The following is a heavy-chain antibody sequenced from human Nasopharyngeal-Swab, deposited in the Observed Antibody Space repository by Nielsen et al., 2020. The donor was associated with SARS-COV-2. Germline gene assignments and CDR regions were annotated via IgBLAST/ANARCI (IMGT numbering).Heavy chain of an antibody. V-gene: IGHV4-34*01. D-gene: IGHD6-6*01. J-gene: IGHJ4*02. CDR3: ARPLAARGGGGAYYFDY. CDR1: GGSFSGYY. Sequence: SETLSLTCAVYGGSFSGYYWSWIRQPPGKGLEWIGEINHSGSTNYNPSLKSRVTISVDTSKNQFSLKLSSVTAADTAVYSCARPLAARGGGGAYYFDYWGQGTLVTVSS. CDR2: INHSGST.